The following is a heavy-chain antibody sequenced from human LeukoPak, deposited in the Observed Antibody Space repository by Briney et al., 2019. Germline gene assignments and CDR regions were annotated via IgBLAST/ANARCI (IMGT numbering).Heavy chain of an antibody. Sequence: GGSLRLSCAASGFTFSSYAMHWVRQAPGKGLEWVSVISYDGSNKYYADSVKGRFTISRDNSKNTLYLKMNSLRAEDTAVYYCARDLTTVVTPDYWGQGTLVTVSS. CDR2: ISYDGSNK. V-gene: IGHV3-30-3*01. J-gene: IGHJ4*02. D-gene: IGHD4-23*01. CDR3: ARDLTTVVTPDY. CDR1: GFTFSSYA.